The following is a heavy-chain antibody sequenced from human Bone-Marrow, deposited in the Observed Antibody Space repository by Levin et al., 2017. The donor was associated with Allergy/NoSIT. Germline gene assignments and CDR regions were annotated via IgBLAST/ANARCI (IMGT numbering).Heavy chain of an antibody. D-gene: IGHD4-23*01. J-gene: IGHJ4*02. V-gene: IGHV3-48*01. CDR3: ARSTGGATVVIPALGY. Sequence: GGSLRLSCAASGFTFDAYGMNWARQAPGKGLEWLAYISSSNTTVFYAESVKGRFTISRDKAKNSLYLHMNSLRVEDTAVYYCARSTGGATVVIPALGYWGQGTLVTVSS. CDR1: GFTFDAYG. CDR2: ISSSNTTV.